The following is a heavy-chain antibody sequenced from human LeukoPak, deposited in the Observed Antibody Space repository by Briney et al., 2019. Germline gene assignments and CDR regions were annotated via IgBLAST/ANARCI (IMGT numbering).Heavy chain of an antibody. J-gene: IGHJ4*02. D-gene: IGHD3-9*01. Sequence: ASVKVSCKASGYTFTSYDINWVRQATGQGLEWMGWMNPNSGNTGYAQKFQGRVTMTRNTSISTAYMELSSLRSEDTAVYYCARAVKPGVRYFDWLRRQYYFDYWGQGTLVTVSS. V-gene: IGHV1-8*01. CDR2: MNPNSGNT. CDR1: GYTFTSYD. CDR3: ARAVKPGVRYFDWLRRQYYFDY.